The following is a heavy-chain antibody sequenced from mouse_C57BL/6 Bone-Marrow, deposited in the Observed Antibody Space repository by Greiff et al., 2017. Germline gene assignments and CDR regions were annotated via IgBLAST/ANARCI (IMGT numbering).Heavy chain of an antibody. J-gene: IGHJ2*01. Sequence: VQLQQPGAELVRPGSSVKLSCKASGYTFTSYWMDWVKQRPGQGLEWIGNIYPSDSETHYNQKFKDKATLTVDKSSSTAYMQLSSLTSEDSAVYYCAIWDPMDFDYWGQGTTLTVSS. V-gene: IGHV1-61*01. CDR3: AIWDPMDFDY. CDR1: GYTFTSYW. D-gene: IGHD4-1*01. CDR2: IYPSDSET.